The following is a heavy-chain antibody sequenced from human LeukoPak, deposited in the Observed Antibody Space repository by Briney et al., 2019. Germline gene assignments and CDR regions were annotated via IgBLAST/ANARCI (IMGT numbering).Heavy chain of an antibody. CDR1: GGSISNYY. J-gene: IGHJ4*02. D-gene: IGHD6-19*01. CDR2: ISYSGST. V-gene: IGHV4-59*01. CDR3: ARVEGVSSGWYPFDY. Sequence: SETLSLTCTVSGGSISNYYWSWIRQPPGKGLEWIGYISYSGSTNYNPSLKSRVTISVDTSKNQFSLKLSSVTAADTAVYYCARVEGVSSGWYPFDYWGQGTLVTVSS.